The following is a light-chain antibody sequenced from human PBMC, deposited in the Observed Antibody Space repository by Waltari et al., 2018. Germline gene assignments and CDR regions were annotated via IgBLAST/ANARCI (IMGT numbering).Light chain of an antibody. Sequence: QSALTHPASVSGSPGQSITISCGGSSNDVGGYTFVSWYQQHPGKAPKVIIYDVNNRPSGISSRFSGSKSDNTASLTISDLQTEDEADYYCGSYVNTRVLFVFGSGTKVTVL. CDR2: DVN. V-gene: IGLV2-14*03. CDR1: SNDVGGYTF. CDR3: GSYVNTRVLFV. J-gene: IGLJ1*01.